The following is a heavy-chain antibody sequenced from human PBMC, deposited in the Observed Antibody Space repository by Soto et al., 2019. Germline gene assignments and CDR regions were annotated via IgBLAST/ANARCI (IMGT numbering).Heavy chain of an antibody. CDR3: ARGLKERTTTIGFDP. D-gene: IGHD4-4*01. Sequence: PSETLSLTCTVSGGSISSGDYYWSWIRQPPGKGLEWIGYIYYSGSTYYNPSLKSRVTISVDTSKNQFSLKLSSATAADTAVYYCARGLKERTTTIGFDPWGQGTLVTVSS. V-gene: IGHV4-30-4*01. CDR1: GGSISSGDYY. J-gene: IGHJ5*02. CDR2: IYYSGST.